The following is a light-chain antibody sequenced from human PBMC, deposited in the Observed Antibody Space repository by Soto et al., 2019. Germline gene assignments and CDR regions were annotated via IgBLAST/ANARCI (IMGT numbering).Light chain of an antibody. CDR2: GAS. V-gene: IGKV3D-15*01. Sequence: ETVLTQSPGTLSLSPGERVTLSCRASQSVSGNLDWFQKKPGQAPRLLIFGASTRAADIPARFSGSGSGTEFTLSISSLQSEDSAVYFCQQYNNWAPITFGQGTRLEI. CDR1: QSVSGN. CDR3: QQYNNWAPIT. J-gene: IGKJ5*01.